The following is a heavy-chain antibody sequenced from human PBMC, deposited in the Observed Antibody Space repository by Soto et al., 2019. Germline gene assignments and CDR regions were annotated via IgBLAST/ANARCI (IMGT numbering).Heavy chain of an antibody. CDR2: INPSSGAT. J-gene: IGHJ4*02. CDR1: GYNFIAYY. D-gene: IGHD2-21*02. CDR3: AKYCGGDCRHFDA. V-gene: IGHV1-46*01. Sequence: QVQLVQSGAEVKKPGSSVKLSCKASGYNFIAYYIYWVRQAPGQGPEYMGMINPSSGATNYAQKFQGRVTVTRDTSTSTAYLQLSGLRSEDAAVYYGAKYCGGDCRHFDAWGQGTLVTVSS.